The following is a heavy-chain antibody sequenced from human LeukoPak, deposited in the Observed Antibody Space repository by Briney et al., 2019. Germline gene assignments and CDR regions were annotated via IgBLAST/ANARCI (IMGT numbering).Heavy chain of an antibody. CDR3: ARDRSPHTVTTAFDI. CDR1: GYTFTSYA. V-gene: IGHV1-69*13. Sequence: GASVKVSCKASGYTFTSYAISWVRQAPGQGLEWMGGIIPIFGTANYAQKFQGRVTITADESTSTAYMELSSLRSEDTAVYYCARDRSPHTVTTAFDIWGQRTMVTVSS. D-gene: IGHD4-17*01. J-gene: IGHJ3*02. CDR2: IIPIFGTA.